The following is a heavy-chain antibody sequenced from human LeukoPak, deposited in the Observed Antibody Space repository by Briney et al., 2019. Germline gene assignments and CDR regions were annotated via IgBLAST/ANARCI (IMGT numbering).Heavy chain of an antibody. CDR3: ARGFYSWRGPRFDY. CDR1: GGSISSSSYY. J-gene: IGHJ4*02. D-gene: IGHD2-15*01. V-gene: IGHV4-39*07. CDR2: IYYSGST. Sequence: SETLSLTCTVSGGSISSSSYYWGWIRQPPGKGLEWIGSIYYSGSTYYNPSLKSRVTISVDTSKNQFSLKLSSVTAADTAVYYCARGFYSWRGPRFDYWGQGTLVTVSS.